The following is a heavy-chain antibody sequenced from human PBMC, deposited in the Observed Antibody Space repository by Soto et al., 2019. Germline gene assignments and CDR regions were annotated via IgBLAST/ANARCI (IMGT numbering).Heavy chain of an antibody. CDR3: ARDLIRDGYNYRGYYYYYGMDV. D-gene: IGHD5-12*01. V-gene: IGHV1-69*13. J-gene: IGHJ6*02. CDR2: IIPIFGTA. CDR1: GVTFSSYA. Sequence: GVSVKVSCKASGVTFSSYAISWVRQAPGQGLEWMGGIIPIFGTANYAQKFQGRVTITADESTSTAYMELSSLRSEDTAVYYCARDLIRDGYNYRGYYYYYGMDVWGQGTTVTVSS.